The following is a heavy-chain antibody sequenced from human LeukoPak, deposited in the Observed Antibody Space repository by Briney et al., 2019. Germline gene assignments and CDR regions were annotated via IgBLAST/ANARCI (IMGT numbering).Heavy chain of an antibody. CDR2: IVIIFGTP. J-gene: IGHJ4*02. CDR1: GFSFTDSG. D-gene: IGHD2-2*01. CDR3: ARGCGTTSCHSALDY. V-gene: IGHV1-69*05. Sequence: ASVKVSCKASGFSFTDSGITWVRQAPGQGLEWMGGIVIIFGTPNYAQKFQGRVTITTDESTNTVFMELSSLRSEDTAVYYCARGCGTTSCHSALDYWGQGTLVTGSS.